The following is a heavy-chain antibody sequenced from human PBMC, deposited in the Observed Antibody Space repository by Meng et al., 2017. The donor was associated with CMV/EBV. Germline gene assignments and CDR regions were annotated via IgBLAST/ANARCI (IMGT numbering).Heavy chain of an antibody. CDR2: IIPIFGTA. V-gene: IGHV1-69*12. CDR1: GGTFSSYA. D-gene: IGHD5-24*01. J-gene: IGHJ4*02. Sequence: QVPLVQSGAEVKKPGSSVKVSCQASGGTFSSYAISWVRQAPGQGLEWMGGIIPIFGTANYAQKFQGRVTITADESTSTAYMELSSLRSEDTAVYYCARMPRDGYNYIDYWGQGTLVTVSS. CDR3: ARMPRDGYNYIDY.